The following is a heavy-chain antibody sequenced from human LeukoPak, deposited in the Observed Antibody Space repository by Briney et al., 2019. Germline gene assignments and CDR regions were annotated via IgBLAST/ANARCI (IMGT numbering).Heavy chain of an antibody. CDR1: GGSISSGSCY. D-gene: IGHD5-18*01. Sequence: PSQTLSLTCTVSGGSISSGSCYWSWIRQPAGKGLEWIGRIYTSGSTNYNPSLKSRVTISVDTSKNLFSLKLSSVTAADTAMYYCARERGYSYGLDGFDIWGQATMVTVSS. J-gene: IGHJ3*02. CDR2: IYTSGST. CDR3: ARERGYSYGLDGFDI. V-gene: IGHV4-61*02.